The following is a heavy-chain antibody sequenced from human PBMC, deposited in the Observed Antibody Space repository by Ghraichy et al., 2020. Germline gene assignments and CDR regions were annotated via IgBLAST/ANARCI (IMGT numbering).Heavy chain of an antibody. Sequence: SETLSLTCTVSGGSISSYYWSWIRQPPGKGLEWIGYIYYSGSTNYNPSLKSRVTISVDTSKNQFSLKLSSVTAADMAVYYCARGTHYYDSSGYYSYYYYYMAAGGKGTTVTVSS. J-gene: IGHJ6*03. V-gene: IGHV4-59*01. D-gene: IGHD3-22*01. CDR2: IYYSGST. CDR1: GGSISSYY. CDR3: ARGTHYYDSSGYYSYYYYYMAA.